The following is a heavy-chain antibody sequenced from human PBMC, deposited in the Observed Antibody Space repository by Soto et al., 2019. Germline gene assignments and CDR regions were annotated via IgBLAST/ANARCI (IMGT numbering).Heavy chain of an antibody. V-gene: IGHV1-69*13. CDR2: TIPIFGTA. CDR1: GGTFSSYA. J-gene: IGHJ6*02. D-gene: IGHD3-22*01. CDR3: ARGPGDSSGYSPSYYGMDV. Sequence: SVKVSCKASGGTFSSYAISWVRQAPGQGLEWMGGTIPIFGTANYAQKLQGRVTITADESTSTAYMELSSLRSEDTAVYYCARGPGDSSGYSPSYYGMDVWGQGTTVTVSS.